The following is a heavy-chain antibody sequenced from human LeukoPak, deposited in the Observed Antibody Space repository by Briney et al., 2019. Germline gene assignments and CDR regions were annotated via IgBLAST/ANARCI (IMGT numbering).Heavy chain of an antibody. V-gene: IGHV3-64*01. CDR2: ISSNGGST. J-gene: IGHJ4*02. Sequence: GGSLRLSCAASGFTFSGYAMHWVRQAPGKGLEYVSAISSNGGSTYYANSVKGRFTISRDNSKNTLYLQMGSLRAEDMAVYYCARGGEADSWGQGTLVTVSS. CDR1: GFTFSGYA. CDR3: ARGGEADS.